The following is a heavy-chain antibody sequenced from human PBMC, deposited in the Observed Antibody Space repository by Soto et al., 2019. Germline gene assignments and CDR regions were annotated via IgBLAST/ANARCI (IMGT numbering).Heavy chain of an antibody. Sequence: PSETLSLTCTVSGGSIISGDYYWSWIRQPPGKGLEWIGYIYYSGDTSYNPSLKSRVTISIDTSKNQFSLKLSSVTAADTAVYYCARANYYDSSGYYYYFDYWGQGTLVTVSS. CDR2: IYYSGDT. CDR1: GGSIISGDYY. D-gene: IGHD3-22*01. V-gene: IGHV4-30-4*08. CDR3: ARANYYDSSGYYYYFDY. J-gene: IGHJ4*02.